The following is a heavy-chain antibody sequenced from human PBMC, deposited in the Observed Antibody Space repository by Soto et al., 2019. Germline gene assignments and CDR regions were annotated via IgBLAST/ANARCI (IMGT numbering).Heavy chain of an antibody. CDR2: IKQDGSEK. J-gene: IGHJ4*02. D-gene: IGHD2-21*02. CDR3: ARDYEGEENDCFDY. V-gene: IGHV3-7*05. Sequence: GGSLRLSCAASGFTFSSYWMSWVRQAPGKGLEWVANIKQDGSEKYYVDSVKGRFTISRDNAKNSLYLQMNSLRAEDTAVYYCARDYEGEENDCFDYWGQGTLVTVSS. CDR1: GFTFSSYW.